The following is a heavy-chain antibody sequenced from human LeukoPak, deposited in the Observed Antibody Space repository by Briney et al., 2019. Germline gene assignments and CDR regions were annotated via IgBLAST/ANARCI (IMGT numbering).Heavy chain of an antibody. CDR2: IRYDGSNK. Sequence: GGSLRLSCSASGFTFSSYGMHWVRQAPGKGLEWVAFIRYDGSNKYYADSVKGRFTISRDNSKNTLYLQMNSLRAEDTAVYYCAKEGLSMVRGVIHFDYWGQGTLVTVSS. V-gene: IGHV3-30*02. CDR1: GFTFSSYG. CDR3: AKEGLSMVRGVIHFDY. D-gene: IGHD3-10*01. J-gene: IGHJ4*02.